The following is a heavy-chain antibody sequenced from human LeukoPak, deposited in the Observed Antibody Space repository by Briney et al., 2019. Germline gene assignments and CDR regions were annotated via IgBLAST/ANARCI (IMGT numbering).Heavy chain of an antibody. Sequence: PGGSLRLSCAASGFTFDDYGMSWVRQAPGKGQEWVSGINWNGGSTGYADSVKGRFTISRDNAKNSLYLQMNSLRAEDTALYHCARGITMVRGVIRYYYGMDVWGQGTTVTVSS. V-gene: IGHV3-20*01. CDR2: INWNGGST. CDR1: GFTFDDYG. CDR3: ARGITMVRGVIRYYYGMDV. J-gene: IGHJ6*02. D-gene: IGHD3-10*01.